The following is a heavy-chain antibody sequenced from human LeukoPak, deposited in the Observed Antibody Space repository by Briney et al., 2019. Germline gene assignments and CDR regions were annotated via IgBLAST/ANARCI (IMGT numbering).Heavy chain of an antibody. CDR2: INAGNGNT. V-gene: IGHV1-3*01. CDR1: GYTFTSYA. J-gene: IGHJ4*02. D-gene: IGHD4-17*01. CDR3: ARDKTYYGDYYFDY. Sequence: ASVKVSCKASGYTFTSYAMHWVRQAPGQRLEWMGWINAGNGNTKYSQKFQGRVTITRDTSASTAYMELSSLRSEDTAVYYCARDKTYYGDYYFDYWGQGTPVTVSS.